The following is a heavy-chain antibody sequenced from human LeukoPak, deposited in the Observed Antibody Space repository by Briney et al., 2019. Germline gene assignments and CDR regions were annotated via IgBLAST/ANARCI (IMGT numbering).Heavy chain of an antibody. CDR3: ARGRLLWADGMDV. CDR1: GGPFSVDY. J-gene: IGHJ6*02. Sequence: SETLSLTCAVYGGPFSVDYWSWIRQPPGKGLEWIGEINHSGRTNCNPSLKSRVTISVDTSKNQSSLKLSSVTAADTAVYYCARGRLLWADGMDVWGQGTTVTVSS. CDR2: INHSGRT. V-gene: IGHV4-34*01. D-gene: IGHD3-10*01.